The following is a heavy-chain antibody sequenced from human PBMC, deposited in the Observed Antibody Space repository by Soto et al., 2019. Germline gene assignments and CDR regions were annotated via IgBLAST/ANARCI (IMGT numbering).Heavy chain of an antibody. CDR1: GFTFSSYG. D-gene: IGHD3-10*01. J-gene: IGHJ4*02. CDR2: IWYDGSNK. Sequence: QVQLVESGGGVVQPGRSLRLSSAASGFTFSSYGMHWVRQAPGKGLEWVAVIWYDGSNKYYADSVKGRFTISRDNSKNTLYLQMNSLRAEDTAVYYCAGGEDYYGIYWGQGTLVTVSS. CDR3: AGGEDYYGIY. V-gene: IGHV3-33*01.